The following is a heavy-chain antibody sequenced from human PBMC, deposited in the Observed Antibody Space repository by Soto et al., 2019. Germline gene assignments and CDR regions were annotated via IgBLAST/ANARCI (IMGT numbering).Heavy chain of an antibody. J-gene: IGHJ6*02. V-gene: IGHV1-69*06. CDR3: ARVRAYYDFWSGYGGGYYYYGMNV. Sequence: SVKVSCKASGGTFSSYAISWVRQAPGQGLEWMGGIIPIFGTANYAQKFQGRVTITADKSTSTAYMELSSLRSEDTAVYYCARVRAYYDFWSGYGGGYYYYGMNVWGQGTTVTVS. D-gene: IGHD3-3*01. CDR1: GGTFSSYA. CDR2: IIPIFGTA.